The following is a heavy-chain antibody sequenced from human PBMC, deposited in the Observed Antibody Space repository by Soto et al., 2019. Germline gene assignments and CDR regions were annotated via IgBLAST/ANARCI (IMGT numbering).Heavy chain of an antibody. V-gene: IGHV3-7*01. CDR1: GFTFSSYW. J-gene: IGHJ4*02. Sequence: GGSLRLSCVGSGFTFSSYWMAWVRQAPGKGLQCVANIKEDGSEKFYVDSVKGRFTISRDNAKNSLFLQMNSLRAEDTAVYYCATTAAAAASDWGQGTLVTVYS. CDR2: IKEDGSEK. D-gene: IGHD6-13*01. CDR3: ATTAAAAASD.